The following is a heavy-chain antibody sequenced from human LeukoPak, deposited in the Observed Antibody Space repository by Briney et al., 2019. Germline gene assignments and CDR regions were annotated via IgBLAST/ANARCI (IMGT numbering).Heavy chain of an antibody. CDR3: ARDVDTAMVTGFDY. CDR1: GYTFTGYY. J-gene: IGHJ4*02. Sequence: GASVKVSCKASGYTFTGYYMHWVRQPPGQGLEWMGWINPNSGGTNYAQKFQGRVTMTRDTSISTAYMELSRLRSDDTAVYYCARDVDTAMVTGFDYWGQGTLVTVSS. CDR2: INPNSGGT. D-gene: IGHD5-18*01. V-gene: IGHV1-2*02.